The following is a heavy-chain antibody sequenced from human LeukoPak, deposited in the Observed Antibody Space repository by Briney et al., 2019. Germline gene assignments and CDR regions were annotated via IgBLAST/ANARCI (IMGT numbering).Heavy chain of an antibody. Sequence: GGSPRLSCAASGFTFSSYEMNWVRQAPGKGLEWVSYISSSGSTIYYADSVKGRFTISRDNAKNSLYLQMNSLRAEDTAVYYCARLYYYGSGSSRHFDYWGQGTLVTVSS. V-gene: IGHV3-48*03. CDR3: ARLYYYGSGSSRHFDY. CDR1: GFTFSSYE. J-gene: IGHJ4*02. D-gene: IGHD3-10*01. CDR2: ISSSGSTI.